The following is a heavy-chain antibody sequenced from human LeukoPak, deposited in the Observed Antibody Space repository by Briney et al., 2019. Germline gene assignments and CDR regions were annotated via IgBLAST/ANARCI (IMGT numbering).Heavy chain of an antibody. V-gene: IGHV3-21*01. CDR1: GFTFSSYS. J-gene: IGHJ3*02. D-gene: IGHD3-9*01. Sequence: PGGSLRLSCAASGFTFSSYSMNWVRQAPGKGLEWVSSISSSSSYIYYADSVKGRFTISRDNAKNSLYLQMNSLRAEDTAVYYCARRYLDSNSAFDIWGQGTMVTVSS. CDR3: ARRYLDSNSAFDI. CDR2: ISSSSSYI.